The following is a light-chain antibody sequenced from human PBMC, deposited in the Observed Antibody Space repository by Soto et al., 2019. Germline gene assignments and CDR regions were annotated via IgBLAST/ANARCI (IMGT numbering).Light chain of an antibody. CDR3: QSYDSSLVV. J-gene: IGLJ2*01. Sequence: QSVLTQPPSVSGAPGQRVTISCTGSSSNIGSGYDVHWYQQLPGTAPKLLIYGNSNRPSGVPDRFSGSKSGTSASLAITGLQAEDEADYSCQSYDSSLVVFGGGTQVTVL. CDR2: GNS. CDR1: SSNIGSGYD. V-gene: IGLV1-40*01.